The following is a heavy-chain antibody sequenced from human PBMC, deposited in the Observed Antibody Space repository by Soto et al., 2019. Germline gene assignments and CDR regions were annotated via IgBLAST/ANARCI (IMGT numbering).Heavy chain of an antibody. V-gene: IGHV4-31*03. D-gene: IGHD3-10*01. J-gene: IGHJ5*02. Sequence: PSETLSLTCTVSGGSISSGGYYWSWIRQHPGKGLEWIGYIYYSGSTYYNPSLKSRVTISVDRSKNQFSLKLSSVTAADTAVYYCARGVLLWFGESFNWFDPWGQGTLVTVSS. CDR2: IYYSGST. CDR1: GGSISSGGYY. CDR3: ARGVLLWFGESFNWFDP.